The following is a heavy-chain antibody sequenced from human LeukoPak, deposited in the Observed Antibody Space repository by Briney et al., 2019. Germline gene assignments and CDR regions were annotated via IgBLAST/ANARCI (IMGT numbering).Heavy chain of an antibody. CDR3: ASEYSSSPLPYYYYMDV. D-gene: IGHD6-6*01. Sequence: SETLSLTCAVYGGSSSGYYWSWIRQPPGKGLEWIGEINHSGSTNYNPSLKSRVTISVDTSKNQFSLKLSSVTAADTAVYYCASEYSSSPLPYYYYMDVWGKGTTVTVSS. CDR1: GGSSSGYY. CDR2: INHSGST. J-gene: IGHJ6*03. V-gene: IGHV4-34*01.